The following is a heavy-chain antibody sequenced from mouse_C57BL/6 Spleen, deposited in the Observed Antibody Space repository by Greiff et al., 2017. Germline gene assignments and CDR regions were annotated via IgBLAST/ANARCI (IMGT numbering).Heavy chain of an antibody. CDR2: IRSKSSNYAT. J-gene: IGHJ1*03. Sequence: DVHLVESGGGLVQPKGSLKLSCAASGFTFNTYAMHWVRQAPGKGLEWVARIRSKSSNYATYYADSVKDRFTISRDDSQSMLYLQMNNLKTEDTAMYYCVREGNDGYYDWYFDVWGTGTTVTVSS. V-gene: IGHV10-3*01. D-gene: IGHD2-3*01. CDR1: GFTFNTYA. CDR3: VREGNDGYYDWYFDV.